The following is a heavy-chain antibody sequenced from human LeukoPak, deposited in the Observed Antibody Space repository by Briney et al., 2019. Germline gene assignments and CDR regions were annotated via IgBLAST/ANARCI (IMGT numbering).Heavy chain of an antibody. Sequence: GGSLRLSCVVSEFTFSSYAMSWVRQAPGKGLEWVAGISGGGATTDYADSVKGRFTISRDNSKNTLYLQMNSLRAEDTAVYYCAKDIRVAIFGVVTATDYWGQGTLVTVSS. CDR2: ISGGGATT. J-gene: IGHJ4*02. D-gene: IGHD3-3*01. CDR3: AKDIRVAIFGVVTATDY. V-gene: IGHV3-23*01. CDR1: EFTFSSYA.